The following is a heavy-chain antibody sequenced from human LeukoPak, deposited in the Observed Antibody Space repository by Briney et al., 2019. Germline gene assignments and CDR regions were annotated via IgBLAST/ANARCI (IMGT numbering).Heavy chain of an antibody. CDR1: GFTFSGAW. J-gene: IGHJ4*02. CDR2: INDDGSST. Sequence: GGSLRLSCAASGFTFSGAWMHWVRQAPGKGLMWVSRINDDGSSTRHADSVKGRFTISRDNAKSTLYLQMNSLGAEDTAVYYCARVSGPGMNEYYHLWGQGTLVTVSS. D-gene: IGHD2-2*01. V-gene: IGHV3-74*01. CDR3: ARVSGPGMNEYYHL.